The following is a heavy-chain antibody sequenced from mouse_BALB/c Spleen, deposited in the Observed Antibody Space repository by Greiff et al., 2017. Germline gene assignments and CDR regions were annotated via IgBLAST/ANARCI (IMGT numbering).Heavy chain of an antibody. V-gene: IGHV5-6-4*01. CDR2: ISSGGSYT. CDR3: TGGLRAWFAY. D-gene: IGHD2-2*01. CDR1: GFTFSSYT. Sequence: DVKLVESGGGLVKPGGSLKLSCAASGFTFSSYTMSWVRQTPEKRLEWVATISSGGSYTYYPDSVKGRFTISRDNAKNTLYLQMSSLKSEDTAMYYCTGGLRAWFAYGGKGTLVTFSA. J-gene: IGHJ3*01.